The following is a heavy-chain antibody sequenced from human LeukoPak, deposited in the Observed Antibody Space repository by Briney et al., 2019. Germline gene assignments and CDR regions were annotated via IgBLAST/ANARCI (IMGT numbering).Heavy chain of an antibody. CDR1: GFTFSRYE. D-gene: IGHD6-19*01. Sequence: GGSLRLSCAASGFTFSRYEMNWVRQAPRKCLEWVSYISSSGSTIYYADSVKGRFTISRDNDKDSLYLQMNSLRAEDTALYYCARVGSAWYGGWFDPWGQGTLVTVSS. J-gene: IGHJ5*02. CDR2: ISSSGSTI. CDR3: ARVGSAWYGGWFDP. V-gene: IGHV3-48*03.